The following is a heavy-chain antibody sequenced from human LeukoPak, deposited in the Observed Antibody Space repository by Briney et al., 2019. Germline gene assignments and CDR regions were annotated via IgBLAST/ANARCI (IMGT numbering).Heavy chain of an antibody. CDR3: AKGSVPVISSSYFDY. CDR1: GFTFDDYA. D-gene: IGHD6-13*01. Sequence: GGSLRLSCAASGFTFDDYAMHWVRQAPGKGLEWVSLISFDGIITYYADSVKGRFTISRDNIKNSLYLQMHSLRAEDTAVYYCAKGSVPVISSSYFDYWGQGTLVTVSS. V-gene: IGHV3-43D*03. CDR2: ISFDGIIT. J-gene: IGHJ4*02.